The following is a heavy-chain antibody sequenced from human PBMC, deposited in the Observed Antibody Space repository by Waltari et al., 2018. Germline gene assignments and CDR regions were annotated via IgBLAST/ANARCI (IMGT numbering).Heavy chain of an antibody. Sequence: QVQLQESGPGLVKPSETLSLTCAVSGDSIRHSHRSWIRQPPGKGLEWIGFIHYSGSKYNPSLKSRVTIAVDTSKNQFSLILTSVNAADTATYYCAIYFEGEGGTGFWGPGTLVTVSS. CDR1: GDSIRHSH. CDR3: AIYFEGEGGTGF. CDR2: IHYSGS. V-gene: IGHV4-59*01. J-gene: IGHJ4*02. D-gene: IGHD3-16*01.